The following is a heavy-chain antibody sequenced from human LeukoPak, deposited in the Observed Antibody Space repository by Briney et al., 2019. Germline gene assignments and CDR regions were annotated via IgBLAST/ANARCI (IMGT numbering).Heavy chain of an antibody. D-gene: IGHD6-19*01. Sequence: PGGSLRLSCAASGFAFSSYAMSWVRQAPGKGLEWVSAISGSGGSTYYADSVKGRFTISRDNSKNTLYLQMNSLRAEDTAVYYCAKDDPQWLATRPPPYYFDYWGQGTLVTVSS. CDR3: AKDDPQWLATRPPPYYFDY. CDR2: ISGSGGST. CDR1: GFAFSSYA. J-gene: IGHJ4*02. V-gene: IGHV3-23*01.